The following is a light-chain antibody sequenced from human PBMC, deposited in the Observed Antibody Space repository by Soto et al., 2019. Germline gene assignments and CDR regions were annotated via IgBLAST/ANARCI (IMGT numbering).Light chain of an antibody. CDR2: DAS. CDR3: QQRSSWLYT. J-gene: IGKJ2*01. Sequence: EIVLTQSPATLSLSPGEIATLSCRASQSVSSYLAWYQQKPGQAPRLLISDASNRATGIPARFSGSGSGTDFTLTISSLEPEDFAVYYCQQRSSWLYTFGQGTKLEIK. CDR1: QSVSSY. V-gene: IGKV3-11*01.